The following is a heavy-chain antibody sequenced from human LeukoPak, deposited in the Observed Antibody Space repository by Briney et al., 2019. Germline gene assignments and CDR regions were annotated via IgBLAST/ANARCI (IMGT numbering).Heavy chain of an antibody. D-gene: IGHD2-21*02. CDR3: AKDLPVVVTAIRGYGGYFDY. V-gene: IGHV3-23*01. CDR2: ISGSSGST. Sequence: GGSLRLSCAASGFTVSSNFMNWVRQAPGKGLEWVSAISGSSGSTYYADSVKGRFTISRDNSKNTLYLQMNSLRAEDTAVYYCAKDLPVVVTAIRGYGGYFDYWGQGTLVTVSS. J-gene: IGHJ4*02. CDR1: GFTVSSNF.